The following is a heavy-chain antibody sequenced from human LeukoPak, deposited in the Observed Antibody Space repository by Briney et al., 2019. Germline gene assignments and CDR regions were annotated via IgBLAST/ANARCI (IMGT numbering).Heavy chain of an antibody. J-gene: IGHJ5*02. CDR1: GGSISSGSYY. V-gene: IGHV4-61*02. Sequence: PSQTLSLTCTVSGGSISSGSYYWSWIRQPAGKGLEWIGRIYTSGSTNYNPSLKSRVTISVDTSKNQFSLKLSSVTAADTAVYYCARSRGIGGSGSYYPDFSGFDPWGQGTLVTVSS. D-gene: IGHD3-10*01. CDR3: ARSRGIGGSGSYYPDFSGFDP. CDR2: IYTSGST.